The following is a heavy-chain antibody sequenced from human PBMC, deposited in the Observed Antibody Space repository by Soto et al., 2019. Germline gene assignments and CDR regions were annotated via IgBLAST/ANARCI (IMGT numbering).Heavy chain of an antibody. CDR1: GGTFSSYA. J-gene: IGHJ4*02. Sequence: GASVKVSCKASGGTFSSYAIIWVRQAPGQGLEWMGGIIPIFGTANYAQKFQGRVTITADESTSTAYMELSSLRSEDTAVYYCARGSGYYYWDDYWGQGTLVTVSS. D-gene: IGHD3-22*01. CDR3: ARGSGYYYWDDY. V-gene: IGHV1-69*13. CDR2: IIPIFGTA.